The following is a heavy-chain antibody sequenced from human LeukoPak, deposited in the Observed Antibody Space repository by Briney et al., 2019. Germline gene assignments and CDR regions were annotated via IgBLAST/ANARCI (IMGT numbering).Heavy chain of an antibody. J-gene: IGHJ4*02. CDR3: ARDPGGIAAAGFDY. CDR1: GYTFTSYG. V-gene: IGHV1-18*01. CDR2: NSAYNGNT. D-gene: IGHD6-13*01. Sequence: ASVKVSCKASGYTFTSYGISWVRQAPGQGLEWMGWNSAYNGNTNYAQKLQGRVTMTTDTSTSTAYMELRSLRSDDTAVYYCARDPGGIAAAGFDYWGQGTLVTVSS.